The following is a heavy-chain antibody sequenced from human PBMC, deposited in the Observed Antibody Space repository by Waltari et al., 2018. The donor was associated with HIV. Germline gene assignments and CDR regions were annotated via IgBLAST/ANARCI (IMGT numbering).Heavy chain of an antibody. Sequence: QVQLQESGPGLVKPSQTLSLTCTVPGGSISSGSYYWSWIRPPAGKGLEWIGRIYTSGSTNYNPSLKSRVTISVDTSKNQFSLKLSSVTAADTAVYYCARAPGYYDILTGYYNPYYFDYWGQGTLVTVSS. D-gene: IGHD3-9*01. CDR1: GGSISSGSYY. CDR3: ARAPGYYDILTGYYNPYYFDY. CDR2: IYTSGST. J-gene: IGHJ4*02. V-gene: IGHV4-61*02.